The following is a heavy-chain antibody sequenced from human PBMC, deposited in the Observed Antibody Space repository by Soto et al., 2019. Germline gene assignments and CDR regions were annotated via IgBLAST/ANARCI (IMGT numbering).Heavy chain of an antibody. CDR3: ARGESVVGDY. V-gene: IGHV1-3*05. J-gene: IGHJ4*02. D-gene: IGHD2-15*01. CDR2: INAGNGNT. CDR1: GYTFTSYA. Sequence: QVQLVQSGTEEKKPGASVKVSCKASGYTFTSYAMHWVRQAPGQRLEWMGWINAGNGNTKCSQKFQDRVTITRDTSASTAYMELMSLRSEDTAVYYCARGESVVGDYWGQGTLVSVSS.